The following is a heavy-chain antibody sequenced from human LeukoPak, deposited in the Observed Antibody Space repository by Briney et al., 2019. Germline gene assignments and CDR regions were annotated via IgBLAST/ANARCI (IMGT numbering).Heavy chain of an antibody. CDR3: ARLAGGYGDYVWYFQH. V-gene: IGHV1-69*05. Sequence: VASVKLSCKASGGTFSSYAISWVRQAPGQGLEWMGGIIPIFGTANYAQKFQGRVTITTDESTSTAYMELSSLRSEDTAVYYCARLAGGYGDYVWYFQHWGQGTLVTVSS. D-gene: IGHD4-17*01. J-gene: IGHJ1*01. CDR1: GGTFSSYA. CDR2: IIPIFGTA.